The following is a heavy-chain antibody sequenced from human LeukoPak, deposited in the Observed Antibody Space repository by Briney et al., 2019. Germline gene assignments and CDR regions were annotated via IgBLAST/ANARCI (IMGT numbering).Heavy chain of an antibody. Sequence: ASVKVSCKASGYTFTSYGISWVRQATGQGLEWMGWMNPNSGNTGYAQKFQGRVTMTRNTSISTAYMELSSLRSEDTAVYYCARGKYNWNYHWFDPWGQGTLVTVSS. CDR3: ARGKYNWNYHWFDP. CDR1: GYTFTSYG. CDR2: MNPNSGNT. D-gene: IGHD1-7*01. V-gene: IGHV1-8*02. J-gene: IGHJ5*02.